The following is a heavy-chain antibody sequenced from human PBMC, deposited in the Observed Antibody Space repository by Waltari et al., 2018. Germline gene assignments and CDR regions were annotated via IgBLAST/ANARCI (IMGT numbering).Heavy chain of an antibody. D-gene: IGHD3-3*01. Sequence: QLQLQESGPGLVKPSETLSLTCTVSGGSISSSSYYWGWIRQPPGKGLEWIGSIDYSGSTYYNPSLKSRLTLSVDTSTNKFSSKLGSVTAADTAVYYCARLYYDFWSGYSYNWFDPWGQGTLVTVSS. CDR3: ARLYYDFWSGYSYNWFDP. V-gene: IGHV4-39*01. CDR2: IDYSGST. CDR1: GGSISSSSYY. J-gene: IGHJ5*02.